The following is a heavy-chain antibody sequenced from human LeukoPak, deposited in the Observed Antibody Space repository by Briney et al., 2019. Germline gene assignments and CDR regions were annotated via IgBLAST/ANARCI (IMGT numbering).Heavy chain of an antibody. V-gene: IGHV4-59*12. D-gene: IGHD3-16*01. CDR3: ARDPSLGVGFDY. Sequence: SETLSLTCTVSGGSIRGSYWSWIRQPPGKGLEWIGYIYYSGSTDYNPSLKSRVTISVDTSKNQFSLKLSSVTAADTAVYYCARDPSLGVGFDYWGQGTLVTVSS. CDR2: IYYSGST. J-gene: IGHJ4*02. CDR1: GGSIRGSY.